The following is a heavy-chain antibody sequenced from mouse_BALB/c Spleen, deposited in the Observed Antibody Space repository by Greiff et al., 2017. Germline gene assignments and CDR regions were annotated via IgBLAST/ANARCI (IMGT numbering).Heavy chain of an antibody. CDR1: GYSFTGYT. Sequence: EVQLKESGPELVKPGASMKISCKASGYSFTGYTMNWVKQSHGKNLEWIGLINPYNGGTSYNQKFKGKATLTVDKSSSTAYMELLSLTSEDSAVYYCARYRGSSLYYAMDYWGQGTSVTVSS. CDR3: ARYRGSSLYYAMDY. V-gene: IGHV1-18*01. D-gene: IGHD1-1*01. CDR2: INPYNGGT. J-gene: IGHJ4*01.